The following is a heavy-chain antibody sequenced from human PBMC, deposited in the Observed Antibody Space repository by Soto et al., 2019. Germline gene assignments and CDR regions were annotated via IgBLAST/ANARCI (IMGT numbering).Heavy chain of an antibody. J-gene: IGHJ5*02. V-gene: IGHV4-59*08. D-gene: IGHD3-10*01. Sequence: SETLSLTCTVSGGSISSYYWSWIRQPPGKGLEWIGYIYYSGSTNYNPSLKSRVTISVDTSKNQFSLKLSSVTAADTAVYYCARHNYYGSGSYYNLVWFDPWGQGTLVTVSS. CDR1: GGSISSYY. CDR3: ARHNYYGSGSYYNLVWFDP. CDR2: IYYSGST.